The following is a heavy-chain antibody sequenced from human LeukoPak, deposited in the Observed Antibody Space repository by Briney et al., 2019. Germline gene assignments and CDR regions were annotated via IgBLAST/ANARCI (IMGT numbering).Heavy chain of an antibody. D-gene: IGHD6-13*01. Sequence: SETLSLTCTVSGGSISSGSYFWTWIRQPAGKGLEWIGRINTSGSTDYNPSLKSRVTISVDTSKNQFSLKLSSVTAADTAVFYCAREGYTSSWYSGYYYFDYWGQGTLVTVSS. CDR1: GGSISSGSYF. CDR2: INTSGST. CDR3: AREGYTSSWYSGYYYFDY. J-gene: IGHJ4*02. V-gene: IGHV4-61*02.